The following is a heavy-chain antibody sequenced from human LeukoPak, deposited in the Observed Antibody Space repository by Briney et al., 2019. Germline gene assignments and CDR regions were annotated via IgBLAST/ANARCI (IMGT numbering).Heavy chain of an antibody. Sequence: ASVKVSCKASGGTFSSYAISWVRQAPGQGLEWMGWMNPNSGNTGYAQKFQGRVTMTRNTSISTAYMELSSLRSEDTAVYYCARGRGRTIFGVVTNRNWFDPWGQGTLVTVSS. CDR2: MNPNSGNT. V-gene: IGHV1-8*02. CDR1: GGTFSSYA. CDR3: ARGRGRTIFGVVTNRNWFDP. J-gene: IGHJ5*02. D-gene: IGHD3-3*01.